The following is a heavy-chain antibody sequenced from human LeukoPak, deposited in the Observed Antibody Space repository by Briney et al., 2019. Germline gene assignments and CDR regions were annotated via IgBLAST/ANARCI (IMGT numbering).Heavy chain of an antibody. V-gene: IGHV3-33*06. CDR1: GFTFSSYG. J-gene: IGHJ5*02. CDR3: AKRDWFDP. CDR2: IWCDGSNK. Sequence: PGRSLRLSCAASGFTFSSYGMHWVRQAPGKGLEWVAVIWCDGSNKYYADSVKGRFTISRDNSKNTLYLQMNSLRAEDTAVYYCAKRDWFDPWGQGTLVTVSS.